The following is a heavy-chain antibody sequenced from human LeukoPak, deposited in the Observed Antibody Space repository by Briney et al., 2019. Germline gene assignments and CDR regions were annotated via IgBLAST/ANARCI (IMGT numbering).Heavy chain of an antibody. V-gene: IGHV3-30-3*01. J-gene: IGHJ6*02. CDR3: ARENPSSGGMDV. CDR1: GFTFSSYA. CDR2: ISYDGSNK. D-gene: IGHD2-2*01. Sequence: GGSLRLSCAASGFTFSSYAMHWVRQAPGKGLEWVAVISYDGSNKYYADSVKGRFTISRDNSKNTLHLQMNSLRAEDTAVYYCARENPSSGGMDVWGQGTTVTVSS.